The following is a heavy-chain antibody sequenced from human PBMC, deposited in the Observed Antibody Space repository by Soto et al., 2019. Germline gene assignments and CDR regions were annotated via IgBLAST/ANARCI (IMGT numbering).Heavy chain of an antibody. CDR2: IVGSAGST. CDR3: AKGFSLASVWWSYRHQSHFDY. J-gene: IGHJ4*02. D-gene: IGHD3-16*02. CDR1: GFTASNYG. V-gene: IGHV3-23*01. Sequence: EVQLLESGGGLVQPGGSLRLSCAASGFTASNYGMSWVRQAPGKGLEWISTIVGSAGSTFYADSVKGRFTISRDSFKNTLNLQMDSLRAEDTAIYYCAKGFSLASVWWSYRHQSHFDYWGQGVLVTVSP.